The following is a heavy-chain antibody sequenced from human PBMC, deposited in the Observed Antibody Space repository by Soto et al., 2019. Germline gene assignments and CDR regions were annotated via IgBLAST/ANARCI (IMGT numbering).Heavy chain of an antibody. CDR2: ISYSGST. J-gene: IGHJ3*01. V-gene: IGHV4-31*03. D-gene: IGHD2-8*01. Sequence: QVQLQESGPGLVRPSQTLSLTCTVSAGSISTINYYWSWIRQHPEKGLEWIGYISYSGSTLYHSSLKSRVTISLDTSKKQFSLTLTSVTAAGKAVYYCARSAQWDGFDPWGQGTMVTVSS. CDR3: ARSAQWDGFDP. CDR1: AGSISTINYY.